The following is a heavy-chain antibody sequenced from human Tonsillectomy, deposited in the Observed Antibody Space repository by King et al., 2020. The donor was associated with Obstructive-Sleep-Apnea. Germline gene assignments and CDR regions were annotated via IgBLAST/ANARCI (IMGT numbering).Heavy chain of an antibody. CDR2: ISGSGGST. CDR1: GFTFSSYA. Sequence: VQLVESGGGLVQPGGSLRLSCAASGFTFSSYATSWVRQAPGKGLDRVSSISGSGGSTFYAASVKGRFTISRDNSKNTLYLQMNSLRAEDTAVYYCAKEPYIAVAGPLDYWGQGTLVTVSS. V-gene: IGHV3-23*04. CDR3: AKEPYIAVAGPLDY. D-gene: IGHD6-19*01. J-gene: IGHJ4*02.